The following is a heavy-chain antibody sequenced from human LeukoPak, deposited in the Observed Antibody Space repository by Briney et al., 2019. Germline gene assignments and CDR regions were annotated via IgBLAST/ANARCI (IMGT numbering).Heavy chain of an antibody. V-gene: IGHV3-23*01. J-gene: IGHJ4*02. CDR3: ARANPPEFDS. Sequence: GGSLRLSCAASGFTLSIYAMSWVRQAPGKGLEWVSVITGSGTYYADSVKGRFTISRDNSENTLYLQMNSLRAEDTAVYYCARANPPEFDSWGQGTLVTVSS. CDR2: ITGSGT. CDR1: GFTLSIYA.